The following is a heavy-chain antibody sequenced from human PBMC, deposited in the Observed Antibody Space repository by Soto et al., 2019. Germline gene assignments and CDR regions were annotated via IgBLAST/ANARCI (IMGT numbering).Heavy chain of an antibody. J-gene: IGHJ6*02. D-gene: IGHD2-15*01. CDR1: GYSFTSYW. Sequence: GESLKISCKGSGYSFTSYWIGLVLQMPGKGLEWMGIIYPGDSDTRYSPSFQGQVTISADKSISTAYLQWSSLKASDTAMYYCARRQKGCSGGSCYYYYGMDVWGQGTTVTVSS. CDR2: IYPGDSDT. CDR3: ARRQKGCSGGSCYYYYGMDV. V-gene: IGHV5-51*01.